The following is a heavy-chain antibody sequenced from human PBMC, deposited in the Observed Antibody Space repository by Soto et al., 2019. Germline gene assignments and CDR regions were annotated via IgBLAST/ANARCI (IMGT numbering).Heavy chain of an antibody. CDR1: GFTVSNNY. CDR2: IYSGGYT. V-gene: IGHV3-53*01. CDR3: ARGSYISSWYSLDY. J-gene: IGHJ4*02. D-gene: IGHD6-13*01. Sequence: LRLSCAVSGFTVSNNYMSWVRQAPGKGLEGVSVIYSGGYTAYGDSVKGRFTISRDNSKNTLYLQMNSLRADDTAVYYCARGSYISSWYSLDYWGQGTLVTVSS.